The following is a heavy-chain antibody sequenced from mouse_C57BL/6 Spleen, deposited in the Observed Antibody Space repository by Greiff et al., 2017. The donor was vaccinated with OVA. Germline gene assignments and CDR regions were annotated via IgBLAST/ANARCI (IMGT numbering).Heavy chain of an antibody. Sequence: EVQRVESGPELVKPGASVKIPCKASGYTFTDYNMDWVKQSHGKSLEWIGDINPNNGGTIYNQKFKGKATLTVDKSSSTAYMERRSLTSEDTAVYYCARGSNWYFDVWGTGTTVTVSS. CDR1: GYTFTDYN. V-gene: IGHV1-18*01. CDR2: INPNNGGT. CDR3: ARGSNWYFDV. J-gene: IGHJ1*03. D-gene: IGHD5-1*01.